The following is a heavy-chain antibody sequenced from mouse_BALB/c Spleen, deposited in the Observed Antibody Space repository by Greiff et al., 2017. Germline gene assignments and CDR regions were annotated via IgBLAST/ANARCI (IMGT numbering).Heavy chain of an antibody. Sequence: VQLKESGGGLVKPGGSLKLSCAASGFTFSSYAMSWVRQSPEKRLEWVAEISSGGSYTYYPDTVTGRFTISRDNAKNTLYLEMSSLRSEDTAMYSGAREGANPYYAMDYWGQGTSVTVSS. CDR2: ISSGGSYT. D-gene: IGHD6-1*01. CDR1: GFTFSSYA. CDR3: AREGANPYYAMDY. V-gene: IGHV5-9-4*01. J-gene: IGHJ4*01.